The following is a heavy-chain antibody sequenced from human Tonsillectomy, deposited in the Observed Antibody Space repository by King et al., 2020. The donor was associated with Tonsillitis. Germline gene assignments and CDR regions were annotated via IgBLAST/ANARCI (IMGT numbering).Heavy chain of an antibody. V-gene: IGHV3-53*01. Sequence: VQLVESGGGLIQPGGSLRLSCAASGFTVSSNYMSWVRQAPGKGLDGVSVIYSGVSTYYADSVKGRFTISRDNSKNTLYLQMNSLRAAETAVYYCARDVAAAGFLWDWGQGALVTVSS. CDR2: IYSGVST. D-gene: IGHD6-13*01. CDR1: GFTVSSNY. J-gene: IGHJ4*02. CDR3: ARDVAAAGFLWD.